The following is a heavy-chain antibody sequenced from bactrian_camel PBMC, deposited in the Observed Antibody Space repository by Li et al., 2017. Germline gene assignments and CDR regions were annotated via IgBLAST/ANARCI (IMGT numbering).Heavy chain of an antibody. Sequence: QVQLVESGGGSVQAGGSLRLSCAASGNTYSLNCLGWFRQTPGREREQVAVFIYSFGRSTRYADSVKGRFTISQDATNTVNLQMNSLKPEDTAMYYCAARGPYCYTKLSVADFTYWGQGTQVTVS. CDR1: GNTYSLNC. CDR2: YSFGRST. V-gene: IGHV3S53*01. D-gene: IGHD2*01. J-gene: IGHJ6*01. CDR3: AARGPYCYTKLSVADFTY.